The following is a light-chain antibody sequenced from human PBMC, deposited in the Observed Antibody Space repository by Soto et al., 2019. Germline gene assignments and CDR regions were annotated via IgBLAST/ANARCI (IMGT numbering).Light chain of an antibody. J-gene: IGLJ1*01. V-gene: IGLV2-8*01. CDR2: EVV. Sequence: QSVLTQPPSASGSPGQSVTISCTGTKNVIGVYDFVSWYQHHPGKAPRLIIYEVVQRPSGVPDRFSGSKSGNTASLTVSGLQAADEADYFCKSYAGGNTYVFGRGTKVTVL. CDR1: KNVIGVYDF. CDR3: KSYAGGNTYV.